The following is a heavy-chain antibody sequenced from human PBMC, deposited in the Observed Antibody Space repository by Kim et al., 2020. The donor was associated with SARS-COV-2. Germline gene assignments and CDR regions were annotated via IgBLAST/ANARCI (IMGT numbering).Heavy chain of an antibody. CDR3: SRGTNYYDSSGSPGY. CDR1: GYTFTSYY. Sequence: ASVKVSCKASGYTFTSYYMHWVRQAPGQGREWMGIINPSGGSTSYAQKFQGRVTMTRDTSTSTVYMELSSLRSEDTAVYYCSRGTNYYDSSGSPGYWGQGSLVTVSS. J-gene: IGHJ4*02. D-gene: IGHD3-22*01. CDR2: INPSGGST. V-gene: IGHV1-46*01.